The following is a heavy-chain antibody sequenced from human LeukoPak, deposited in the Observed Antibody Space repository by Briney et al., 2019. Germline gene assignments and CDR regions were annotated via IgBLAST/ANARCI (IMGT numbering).Heavy chain of an antibody. Sequence: SETLSLTCTVSGGSISSGDYYWSWIRQPPGKGLEWIGYIYYSGSTYYNPSLKSRVTISVDTSKNQFSLKLSSVTAADTAVYYCAREGYSYGYYGMDVWGQGTTVTVSS. CDR1: GGSISSGDYY. V-gene: IGHV4-30-4*01. J-gene: IGHJ6*02. CDR3: AREGYSYGYYGMDV. CDR2: IYYSGST. D-gene: IGHD5-18*01.